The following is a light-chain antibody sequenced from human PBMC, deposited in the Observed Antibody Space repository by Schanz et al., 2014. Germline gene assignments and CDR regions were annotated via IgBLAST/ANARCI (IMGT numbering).Light chain of an antibody. J-gene: IGLJ3*02. V-gene: IGLV2-11*01. CDR3: CSLAGSYSWV. Sequence: QSALTQPPSASGSPGQSVTISCTGTSSDVGGYNSVSWYQQHPGKAPKLMIYDVSKRPSGVPDRFSGSKSGNTASLTISGLQAEDEADYYCCSLAGSYSWVFGGGTKLTVL. CDR2: DVS. CDR1: SSDVGGYNS.